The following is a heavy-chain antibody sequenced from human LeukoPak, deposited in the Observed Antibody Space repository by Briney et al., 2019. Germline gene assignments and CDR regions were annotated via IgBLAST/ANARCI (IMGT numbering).Heavy chain of an antibody. J-gene: IGHJ5*02. CDR3: ARDSDSSSWYLYNWFDP. V-gene: IGHV4-39*07. CDR2: IYYSGST. Sequence: SETLSLTCTVSGGSISSSDYYWGWIRQPPGKGLEWIGSIYYSGSTYYNPSLKSRVTISVDTSKNQFSLKLSSVTAADTAVYYCARDSDSSSWYLYNWFDPWGQGTLVTVSS. D-gene: IGHD6-13*01. CDR1: GGSISSSDYY.